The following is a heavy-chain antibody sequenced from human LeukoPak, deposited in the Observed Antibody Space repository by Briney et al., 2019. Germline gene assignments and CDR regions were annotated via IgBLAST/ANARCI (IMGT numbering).Heavy chain of an antibody. D-gene: IGHD3-22*01. J-gene: IGHJ4*02. CDR3: ARTPGYYDSSSNYDYFDY. V-gene: IGHV4-34*01. CDR1: GGSFSGYY. Sequence: SETLSLTCAVYGGSFSGYYWSWIRQPPGKGLEWIGEINHSGSTNYNPSLKSRVTISADTSKKQFSLKLNSVTAADTAVYYCARTPGYYDSSSNYDYFDYWGQGTLVTVSS. CDR2: INHSGST.